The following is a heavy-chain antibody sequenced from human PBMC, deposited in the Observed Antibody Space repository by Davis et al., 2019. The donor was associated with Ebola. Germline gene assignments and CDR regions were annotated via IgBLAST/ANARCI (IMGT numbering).Heavy chain of an antibody. CDR1: GGSISSHY. V-gene: IGHV4-59*11. Sequence: MPSETLSLTCTVSGGSISSHYWSWIRQPPGKGLEWIGYIYYSGSTNYNPSLKSRVTISVDTSKNQFSLKLSSVTAADTAVYYCACPLRPVWGQGTMVTVSS. CDR3: ACPLRPV. J-gene: IGHJ3*01. CDR2: IYYSGST.